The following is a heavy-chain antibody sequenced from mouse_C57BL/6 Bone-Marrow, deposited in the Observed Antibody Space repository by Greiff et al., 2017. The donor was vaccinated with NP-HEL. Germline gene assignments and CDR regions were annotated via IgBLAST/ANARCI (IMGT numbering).Heavy chain of an antibody. J-gene: IGHJ2*01. CDR1: GFNITDYY. CDR2: IDPEDGET. Sequence: EVQLQQSGAELVKPGASVKLSCTASGFNITDYYMHWVKQRTEQGLEWIGRIDPEDGETKYAPKFQGTATITADTSSNTAYLQLSSLTSEGMAVYYCAFYSGSSLYFYYWGQGTTLTVSS. CDR3: AFYSGSSLYFYY. D-gene: IGHD1-1*01. V-gene: IGHV14-2*01.